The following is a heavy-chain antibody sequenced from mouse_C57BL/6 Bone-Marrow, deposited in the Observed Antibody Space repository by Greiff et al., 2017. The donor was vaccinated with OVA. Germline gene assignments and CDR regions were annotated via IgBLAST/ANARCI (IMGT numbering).Heavy chain of an antibody. V-gene: IGHV1-69*01. Sequence: VKLQQPGAELVMPGASVKLSCKASGYTFTSYWMHWVKQRPGQGLEWIGEIDPSDSYTNYNQKFKGKSTLTVDKSSSTAYMQLSSLTSEDSAVYYCARGAMVTTGFAYWGQGTLVTVSA. CDR1: GYTFTSYW. D-gene: IGHD2-2*01. CDR2: IDPSDSYT. J-gene: IGHJ3*01. CDR3: ARGAMVTTGFAY.